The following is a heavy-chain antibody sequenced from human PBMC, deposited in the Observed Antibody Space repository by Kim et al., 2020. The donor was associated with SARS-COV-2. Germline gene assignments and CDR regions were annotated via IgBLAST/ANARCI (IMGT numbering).Heavy chain of an antibody. J-gene: IGHJ4*02. CDR2: IFYSGST. CDR3: ASRPSYCSGSSCYPRSFEY. V-gene: IGHV4-31*03. CDR1: GGTISSGGYY. D-gene: IGHD2-15*01. Sequence: SETLSLTCTVSGGTISSGGYYWSWIRQHPGKGLEWVGYIFYSGSTYYNPSLKSRITISIDTTKNQFSLKLSSVTAADTAVYYCASRPSYCSGSSCYPRSFEYWGEGTLSTVSS.